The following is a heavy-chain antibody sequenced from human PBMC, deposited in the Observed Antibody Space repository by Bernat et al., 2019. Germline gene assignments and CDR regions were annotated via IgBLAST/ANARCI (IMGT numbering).Heavy chain of an antibody. CDR3: ARSPITVTDPRDYYYMDV. Sequence: QVQLVQSGAEVKKPGASVKVSCKASGYTFTSHGISWVRQAPGQGLEWMGGIIPIFGTANYAQKFQGRVTITADESTSTAYMELSSLRSEDTAVYYCARSPITVTDPRDYYYMDVWGKGTTVTVSS. CDR2: IIPIFGTA. CDR1: GYTFTSHG. J-gene: IGHJ6*03. D-gene: IGHD4-17*01. V-gene: IGHV1-69*13.